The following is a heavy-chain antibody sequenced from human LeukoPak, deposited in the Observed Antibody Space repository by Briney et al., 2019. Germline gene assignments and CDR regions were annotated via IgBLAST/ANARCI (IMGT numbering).Heavy chain of an antibody. CDR1: GFSLRTTGGG. Sequence: SGPTLVNPTQTLTLTCSCSGFSLRTTGGGVGWIRQPPGKALEWLALIFWGDDKRYSPSLKSRLTITKDTSKNQVVLTVTNLDPVDPATYSCAHRQPSGARFDYWGRGTLVTVSS. CDR2: IFWGDDK. D-gene: IGHD1-26*01. V-gene: IGHV2-5*02. CDR3: AHRQPSGARFDY. J-gene: IGHJ4*02.